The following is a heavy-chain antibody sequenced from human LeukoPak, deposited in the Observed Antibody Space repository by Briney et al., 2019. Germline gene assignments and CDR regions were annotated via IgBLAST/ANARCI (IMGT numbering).Heavy chain of an antibody. D-gene: IGHD3-9*01. CDR2: ITGSGGNT. CDR1: GFTFSNYA. V-gene: IGHV3-23*01. J-gene: IGHJ4*02. Sequence: PGGSLTLSCAASGFTFSNYAMSWVRQAPGEGLEWVSSITGSGGNTYYAASVKGRFTISRDNSKNTVFLQMNSLRAEDTAVYYCAKWGDYDVLTGYYVSDYWGQGTLVTVSS. CDR3: AKWGDYDVLTGYYVSDY.